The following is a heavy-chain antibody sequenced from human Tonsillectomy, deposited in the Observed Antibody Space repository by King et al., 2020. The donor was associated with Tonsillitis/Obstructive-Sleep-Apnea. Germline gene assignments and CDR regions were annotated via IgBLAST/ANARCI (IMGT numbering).Heavy chain of an antibody. CDR3: ARGPDWNLDF. Sequence: VQLVESGGGLVQPGGSLRLSCAASGFIFSDYDMHWVRQATGKGLEWGSTIGPSGDTYYPDSMEGRFTISRENAENSLHLQMNSLRAGDTAVYYCARGPDWNLDFWGQGTLVTVSS. D-gene: IGHD3/OR15-3a*01. CDR1: GFIFSDYD. J-gene: IGHJ4*02. V-gene: IGHV3-13*01. CDR2: IGPSGDT.